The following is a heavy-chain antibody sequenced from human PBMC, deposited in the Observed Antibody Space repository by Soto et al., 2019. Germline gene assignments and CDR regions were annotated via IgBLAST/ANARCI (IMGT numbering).Heavy chain of an antibody. CDR1: GFTFNNYA. J-gene: IGHJ6*03. V-gene: IGHV3-23*01. D-gene: IGHD4-4*01. CDR2: ISGTGGST. CDR3: AKRTTVTGGYYYYYMDV. Sequence: GSLRLSCAASGFTFNNYAMNWVRQAPGKGLEWVATISGTGGSTYYADSVKGRFTISRDNSKNTLYLQMNSLRAEDTAVYYCAKRTTVTGGYYYYYMDVWGKGTTVTVSS.